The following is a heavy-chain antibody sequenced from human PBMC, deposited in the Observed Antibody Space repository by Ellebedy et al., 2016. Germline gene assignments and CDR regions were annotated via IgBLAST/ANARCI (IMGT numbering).Heavy chain of an antibody. CDR3: AKWNGGWYAFEV. CDR1: GGSVSSAY. V-gene: IGHV4-59*02. CDR2: VFHTGTT. Sequence: LETLSLTCNVSGGSVSSAYWNWIRRPPGKGLEWIGYVFHTGTTNYNPSLKSRVTMSVDTSKSQFSLRLTSVTAADTAVYYCAKWNGGWYAFEVWGQGTMVTVSS. D-gene: IGHD6-19*01. J-gene: IGHJ3*01.